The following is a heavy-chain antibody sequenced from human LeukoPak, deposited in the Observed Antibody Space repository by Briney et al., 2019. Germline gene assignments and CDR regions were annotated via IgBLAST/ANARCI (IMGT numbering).Heavy chain of an antibody. CDR2: ISAYNGNT. CDR3: ARVGHYDYVWGSYRYYYFDY. Sequence: ASVKVSCKASGYTFTSYGISWVRQAPGQGLEWMGWISAYNGNTNYAQKLQGRVTMTTDTSTSTAYMELRSLRSDDTAVYYCARVGHYDYVWGSYRYYYFDYWGQGTLVTVSS. V-gene: IGHV1-18*01. CDR1: GYTFTSYG. D-gene: IGHD3-16*02. J-gene: IGHJ4*02.